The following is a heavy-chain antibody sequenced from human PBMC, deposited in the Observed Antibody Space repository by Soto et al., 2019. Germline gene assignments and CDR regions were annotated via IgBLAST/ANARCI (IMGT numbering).Heavy chain of an antibody. CDR3: SREKVLRYFQDAFDI. D-gene: IGHD3-9*01. Sequence: QVQLVQSGAEVKKPGSSVKVSCKASGGTFSSYAISWVRQAPGQGLEWMGGIIPIFGTANYAQKFQGRVTIIADESTSTAYMEQSSLRSEDTAVYYCSREKVLRYFQDAFDIWGQGTMVTVSS. J-gene: IGHJ3*02. CDR1: GGTFSSYA. CDR2: IIPIFGTA. V-gene: IGHV1-69*01.